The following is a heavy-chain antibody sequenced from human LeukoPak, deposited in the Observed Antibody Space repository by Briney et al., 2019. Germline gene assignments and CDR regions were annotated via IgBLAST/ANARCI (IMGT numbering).Heavy chain of an antibody. Sequence: SETLSLTCAVYGGSLSGYYWSWIRQPPGKGLEWIGEINHSGSTNYNPSLKSRVTISLDTSKNQFSLKLSSVTAADTAVYYCAGHHPRNTVDFWGQGTLVTVSS. CDR3: AGHHPRNTVDF. CDR2: INHSGST. J-gene: IGHJ4*02. CDR1: GGSLSGYY. D-gene: IGHD2-8*02. V-gene: IGHV4-34*01.